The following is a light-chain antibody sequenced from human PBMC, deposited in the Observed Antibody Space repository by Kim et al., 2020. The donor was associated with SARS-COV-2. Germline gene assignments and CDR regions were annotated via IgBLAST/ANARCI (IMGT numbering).Light chain of an antibody. CDR3: KQYHLSSRT. V-gene: IGKV1-5*01. Sequence: DIQMTQSPSTLSASVGDRVTITCRASQSISTWLAWYQQKPGKAPKLLIYDASSLESGVPSRFSGSGSGTEFTVTISSLQPDDFATYYCKQYHLSSRTFGQGTKLEI. J-gene: IGKJ2*01. CDR1: QSISTW. CDR2: DAS.